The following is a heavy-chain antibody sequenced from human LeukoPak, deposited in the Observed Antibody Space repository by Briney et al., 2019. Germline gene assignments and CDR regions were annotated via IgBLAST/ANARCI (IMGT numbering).Heavy chain of an antibody. D-gene: IGHD3-22*01. J-gene: IGHJ4*02. V-gene: IGHV3-23*01. CDR1: GFTFSSYA. CDR2: ISGSGGST. CDR3: AKVQSYYYDSSGYYYGY. Sequence: GGSLRLSCAASGFTFSSYAMSWVRQAPGKGLEWVSAISGSGGSTYYADSVKGRFTISRDNSKNTLYLQMNSLRAEETAVYYCAKVQSYYYDSSGYYYGYWGQGTLVTVSS.